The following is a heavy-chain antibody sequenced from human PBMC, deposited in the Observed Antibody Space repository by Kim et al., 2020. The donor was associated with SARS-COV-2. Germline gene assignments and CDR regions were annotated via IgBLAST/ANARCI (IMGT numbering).Heavy chain of an antibody. D-gene: IGHD3-22*01. CDR3: ARAHQSLEFDSSAYYPY. V-gene: IGHV3-23*02. J-gene: IGHJ4*02. Sequence: SGKGRFTISRDNSKNTLYLQMNTLRAEDTAVYYCARAHQSLEFDSSAYYPYWGQGTQVTVSS.